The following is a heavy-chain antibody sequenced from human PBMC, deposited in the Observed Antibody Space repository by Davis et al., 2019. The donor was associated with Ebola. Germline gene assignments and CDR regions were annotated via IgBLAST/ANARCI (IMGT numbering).Heavy chain of an antibody. D-gene: IGHD2-2*01. V-gene: IGHV4-34*01. CDR1: NGSFTSDY. CDR3: ARGVGLCIGASCTESWFDP. CDR2: VIHTGLT. Sequence: SETLSLTCAVYNGSFTSDYWTWIRQSPEKGLEWIGEVIHTGLTNYNPSFKSRAAILVDASKRQFSLKLNSVTAADSAVYYCARGVGLCIGASCTESWFDPWGQGTLVTVSS. J-gene: IGHJ5*02.